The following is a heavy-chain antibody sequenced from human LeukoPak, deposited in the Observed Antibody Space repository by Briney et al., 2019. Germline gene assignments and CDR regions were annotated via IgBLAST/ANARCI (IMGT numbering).Heavy chain of an antibody. D-gene: IGHD6-19*01. V-gene: IGHV3-23*01. CDR2: ISDSGGST. CDR3: AKQDPYSSGWYP. Sequence: GGSLRLSCAASGLTFDSYAMSWVRQAPGKGLEWVSAISDSGGSTYYADPVKGRFTISRDNSKNTLYLQMNSLRAEDTAVYYCAKQDPYSSGWYPWGQGTLVTVSS. J-gene: IGHJ5*02. CDR1: GLTFDSYA.